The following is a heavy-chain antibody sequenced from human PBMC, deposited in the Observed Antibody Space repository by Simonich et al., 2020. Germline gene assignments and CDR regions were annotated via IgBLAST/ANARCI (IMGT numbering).Heavy chain of an antibody. V-gene: IGHV3-21*01. CDR1: GFTFSSDS. CDR2: ISSICSYI. CDR3: ARGIVGASGAFDI. J-gene: IGHJ3*02. Sequence: EVQLVEAGGGLVKPGGFLRLSCAAAGFTFSSDSMNWGSQAPGERLDWVSSISSICSYIYYADSVKGRFTISRDNAKNSLYLKMNSLRAEDTAVYYCARGIVGASGAFDIWGQGTMVTVSS. D-gene: IGHD1-26*01.